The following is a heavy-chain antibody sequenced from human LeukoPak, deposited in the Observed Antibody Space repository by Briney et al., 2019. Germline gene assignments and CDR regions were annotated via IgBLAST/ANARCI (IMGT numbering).Heavy chain of an antibody. D-gene: IGHD3-16*02. Sequence: SETLSLTCTVSGASISSYYWSWIRQPPGKGLEWIGYIYYSGSTNYNPSLKSRVTISVDTSKNQFSLKLSSVTAADTAVYYCARGNYVWGSYRVGNWFDPWGQGTLVTVSS. V-gene: IGHV4-59*01. CDR2: IYYSGST. CDR1: GASISSYY. J-gene: IGHJ5*02. CDR3: ARGNYVWGSYRVGNWFDP.